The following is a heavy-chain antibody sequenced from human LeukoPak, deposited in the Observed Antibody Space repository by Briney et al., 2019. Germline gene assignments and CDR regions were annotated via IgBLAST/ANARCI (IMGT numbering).Heavy chain of an antibody. V-gene: IGHV3-23*01. Sequence: GGSLRLSCAASGFTFSSYGMSWVRQAPGKGLEWVSAISGSGGSTYYADSVKGRFTISRDNSKNTLYLQITSLRAEDTAVYYCAKRFRGYSYGEFDYWGQGTLVTVSS. J-gene: IGHJ4*02. CDR3: AKRFRGYSYGEFDY. D-gene: IGHD5-18*01. CDR2: ISGSGGST. CDR1: GFTFSSYG.